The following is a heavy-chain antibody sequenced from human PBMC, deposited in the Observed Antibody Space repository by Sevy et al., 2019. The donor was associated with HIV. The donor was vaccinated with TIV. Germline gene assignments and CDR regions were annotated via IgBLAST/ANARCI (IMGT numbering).Heavy chain of an antibody. D-gene: IGHD3-10*01. CDR3: ARDSTDEYYGSGSRTNWFDP. CDR1: GYTFTSYG. Sequence: ASVKVSCKASGYTFTSYGISWVRQAPGQGLEWMGWISAYNGNTNYAQKLQGRVTMTTDTSTSTAYMELRSLRSDDTAVYYCARDSTDEYYGSGSRTNWFDPWGQGTLVTVSS. CDR2: ISAYNGNT. J-gene: IGHJ5*02. V-gene: IGHV1-18*01.